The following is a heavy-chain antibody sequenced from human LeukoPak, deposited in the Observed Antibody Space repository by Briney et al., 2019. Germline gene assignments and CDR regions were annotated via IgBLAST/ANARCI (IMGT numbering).Heavy chain of an antibody. J-gene: IGHJ4*02. CDR1: GFSFSSYW. CDR2: INSDGSSI. Sequence: GGSLRLSCAASGFSFSSYWMHWVRQVPGKGLVWVSRINSDGSSITYADSVKGRFTISRDNARNTLYLQMNSLRVEDTAVYYCVREGRVSGYDFDCWGQGTLVTVSS. V-gene: IGHV3-74*03. CDR3: VREGRVSGYDFDC. D-gene: IGHD5-12*01.